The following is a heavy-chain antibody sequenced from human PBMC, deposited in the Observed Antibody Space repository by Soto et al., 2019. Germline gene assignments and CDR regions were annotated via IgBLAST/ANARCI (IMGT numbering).Heavy chain of an antibody. V-gene: IGHV3-33*01. CDR3: ARERGWSRSHYFDS. CDR1: GFTFSNHG. CDR2: ISYAGRNK. Sequence: QVQSVESGGGVVQPGTSLRLSCAVSGFTFSNHGMHWVRQAPGKGLEWVAFISYAGRNKDYEDSLKGRFTISRDNFKDTLFLQMNTRRADDTAVYYCARERGWSRSHYFDSWGQGTLVTVSS. D-gene: IGHD2-15*01. J-gene: IGHJ4*02.